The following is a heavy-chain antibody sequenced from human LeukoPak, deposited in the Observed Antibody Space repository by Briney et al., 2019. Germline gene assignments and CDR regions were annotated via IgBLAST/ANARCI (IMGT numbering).Heavy chain of an antibody. CDR2: INHSGTT. Sequence: QAPETLSLTCGVYGGSFSGYYWSWIRQSPEKGLEWIGEINHSGTTNYNPSLKSRVTISVDASKSQFSLELSSVTAADTAVYYCVRGPIAATGSYFDYWGLGTVVTVSS. V-gene: IGHV4-34*01. D-gene: IGHD6-13*01. J-gene: IGHJ4*02. CDR3: VRGPIAATGSYFDY. CDR1: GGSFSGYY.